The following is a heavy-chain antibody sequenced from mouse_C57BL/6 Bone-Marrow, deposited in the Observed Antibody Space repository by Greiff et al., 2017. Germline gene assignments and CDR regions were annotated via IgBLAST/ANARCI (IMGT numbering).Heavy chain of an antibody. CDR1: GYTFTSYW. CDR2: INPCSGDT. CDR3: SKDILRCWYFDV. Sequence: VQLQQSGAELAKPGASVKLSCKASGYTFTSYWMHWVKQRPGQGLEWIGYINPCSGDTKYNQKFKGKATLTADKSSSTAYMQLSSLTYEDSAVYCSSKDILRCWYFDVWGTGTTVTVSS. V-gene: IGHV1-7*01. D-gene: IGHD1-3*01. J-gene: IGHJ1*03.